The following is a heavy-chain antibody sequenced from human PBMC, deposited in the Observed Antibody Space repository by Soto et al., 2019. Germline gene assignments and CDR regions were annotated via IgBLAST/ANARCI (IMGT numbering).Heavy chain of an antibody. V-gene: IGHV4-59*08. CDR3: ARHDGYYYYMDV. Sequence: QVELQESGPGLVKPSETLSLTCKVSGGSFSSHYWSWIWQPPVEGMEWIGYVFYTGSTNYNPSLRSRVLIAVVTSTNQISLKLRSVTAADTAVYYCARHDGYYYYMDVWGKGTTVTVSS. CDR2: VFYTGST. J-gene: IGHJ6*03. CDR1: GGSFSSHY.